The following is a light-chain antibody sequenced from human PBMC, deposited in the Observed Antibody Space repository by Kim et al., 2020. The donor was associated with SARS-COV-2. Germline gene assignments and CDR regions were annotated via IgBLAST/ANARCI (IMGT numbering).Light chain of an antibody. J-gene: IGLJ2*01. CDR1: HSTVGAGYD. Sequence: QRVPISCTGSHSTVGAGYDVHCYQQLPGAAPRLLIYGNNNRPSGVPDRFSGSKSGTTASLAISGLQADDEGDYYCQSFDSGLGGSVFGGGTQLTVL. V-gene: IGLV1-40*01. CDR2: GNN. CDR3: QSFDSGLGGSV.